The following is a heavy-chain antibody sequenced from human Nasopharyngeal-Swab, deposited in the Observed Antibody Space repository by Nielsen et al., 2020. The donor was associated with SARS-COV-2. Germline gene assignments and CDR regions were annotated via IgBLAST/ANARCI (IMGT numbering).Heavy chain of an antibody. CDR2: INHSGTT. Sequence: ESLKISCGVYGGSLSGHYWSWIRQPPGKGLKWIGEINHSGTTNYKPSLKSRVTISVDTSKNQFSLKVRSVSAADTAIYFCARGRGGQQLVRTYYYYGLDVWGQGTTVTVSS. D-gene: IGHD1-1*01. J-gene: IGHJ6*02. V-gene: IGHV4-34*01. CDR1: GGSLSGHY. CDR3: ARGRGGQQLVRTYYYYGLDV.